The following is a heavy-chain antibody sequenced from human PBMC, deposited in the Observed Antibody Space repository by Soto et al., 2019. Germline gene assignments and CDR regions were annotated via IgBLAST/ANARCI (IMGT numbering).Heavy chain of an antibody. V-gene: IGHV4-30-4*01. CDR3: ARGEGPYYASGSINWFDP. D-gene: IGHD3-10*01. J-gene: IGHJ5*02. Sequence: TLALTSTVSGGSISSGYDYWSWIRQPPGKGLEWIGYIYYSGSTYYNPSLKSRVTISVDTSKNQFSLKLSSVTAADTAVYYCARGEGPYYASGSINWFDPCGHRTLVTVSS. CDR2: IYYSGST. CDR1: GGSISSGYDY.